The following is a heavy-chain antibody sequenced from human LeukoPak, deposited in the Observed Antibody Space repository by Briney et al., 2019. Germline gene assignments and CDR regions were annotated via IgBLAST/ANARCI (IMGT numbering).Heavy chain of an antibody. J-gene: IGHJ4*02. V-gene: IGHV3-73*01. CDR3: TQGLFSAY. Sequence: GGSLRLSCAASGFTFSGSAMHWVRQASGKGLEWVGRIRSKANSYATAYAASVKGRFTISRDDSKNPAYLQMNSLKTEDTAVYYCTQGLFSAYWGQGTLVTVSS. D-gene: IGHD3-16*01. CDR1: GFTFSGSA. CDR2: IRSKANSYAT.